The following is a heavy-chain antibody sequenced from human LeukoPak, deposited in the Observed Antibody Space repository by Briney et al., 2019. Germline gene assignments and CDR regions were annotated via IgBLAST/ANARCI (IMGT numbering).Heavy chain of an antibody. D-gene: IGHD3-22*01. CDR3: AKDRPNYYESSGPLEGDALDI. V-gene: IGHV3-30*18. J-gene: IGHJ3*02. Sequence: GGSLRLSCAASGFTFSSYGMHWVRQAPGKGLEWVAVISYDGSNKYYADSVKGRFTISRDNSKNTLYLQMNSLRAEDTAVYYCAKDRPNYYESSGPLEGDALDIWGQGTMVIVSS. CDR1: GFTFSSYG. CDR2: ISYDGSNK.